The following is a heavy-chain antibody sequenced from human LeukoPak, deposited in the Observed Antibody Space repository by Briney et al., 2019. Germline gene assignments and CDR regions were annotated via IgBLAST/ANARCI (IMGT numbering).Heavy chain of an antibody. Sequence: GGSLRLSCAATGFTFETYWRHWVRQAPGKGLEWVSCINGYGSITNYADSVKGRFTISRDNAKNTLYLQMNSLRVEDTAVYYCARDDPTVTTGPPVGSWGQGTLVTVSS. CDR2: INGYGSIT. J-gene: IGHJ4*02. CDR1: GFTFETYW. D-gene: IGHD4-17*01. CDR3: ARDDPTVTTGPPVGS. V-gene: IGHV3-74*01.